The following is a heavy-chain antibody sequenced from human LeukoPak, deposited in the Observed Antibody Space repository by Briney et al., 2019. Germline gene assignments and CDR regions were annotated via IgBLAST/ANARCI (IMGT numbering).Heavy chain of an antibody. Sequence: SETLSLTCAVYGGSFSGYYWSWLRQPPGKGLEWIGEINHSGSSNYNPSLQSRVTISVDPSKNHFSLKLSSVTAADTAVYDCAYCSNNSCSGHYYYYMDVWGKGTTVTVSS. CDR3: AYCSNNSCSGHYYYYMDV. CDR2: INHSGSS. D-gene: IGHD2-2*01. CDR1: GGSFSGYY. J-gene: IGHJ6*03. V-gene: IGHV4-34*01.